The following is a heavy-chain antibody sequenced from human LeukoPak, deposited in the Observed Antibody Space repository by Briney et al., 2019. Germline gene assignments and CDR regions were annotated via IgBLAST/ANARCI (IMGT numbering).Heavy chain of an antibody. D-gene: IGHD6-19*01. Sequence: GGSLRLSCAASGFTFSSYAMSWVRQAPGKGLEWVSAISGSGGSTYYADTVKGRFTISRDNSKNTLYLQMNSLRAEDTAVYYCAKDLGATQWPDDYWGQGTLVTVSS. V-gene: IGHV3-23*01. CDR2: ISGSGGST. J-gene: IGHJ4*02. CDR3: AKDLGATQWPDDY. CDR1: GFTFSSYA.